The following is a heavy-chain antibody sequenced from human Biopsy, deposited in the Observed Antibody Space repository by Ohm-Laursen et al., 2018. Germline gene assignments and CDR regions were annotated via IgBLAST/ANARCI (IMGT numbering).Heavy chain of an antibody. CDR1: GGSFSGYY. CDR2: INHSGST. J-gene: IGHJ5*02. D-gene: IGHD1-26*01. Sequence: SETLSLTCSVYGGSFSGYYWSWIRQPPGKGLEWIGEINHSGSTNFNPSFKSRVTISVDTSKNQFSLKLSSVTAADTAVYYCAVKSYFSTSFDPWGQGTLVTVSS. V-gene: IGHV4-34*01. CDR3: AVKSYFSTSFDP.